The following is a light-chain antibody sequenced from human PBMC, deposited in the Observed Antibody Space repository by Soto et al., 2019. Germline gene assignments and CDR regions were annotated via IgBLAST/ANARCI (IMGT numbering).Light chain of an antibody. CDR2: GNS. CDR1: SSNIGAGYD. V-gene: IGLV1-40*01. CDR3: QSYDSSLSGSKV. J-gene: IGLJ1*01. Sequence: QSVLTQPPSVSGAPGQRVTISCTGSSSNIGAGYDVHWYQQLPGTAPKLLISGNSNRTSGVPDRFSGSKSGNSSALAITGRQAEDEADYSCQSYDSSLSGSKVFGTGTKLTVL.